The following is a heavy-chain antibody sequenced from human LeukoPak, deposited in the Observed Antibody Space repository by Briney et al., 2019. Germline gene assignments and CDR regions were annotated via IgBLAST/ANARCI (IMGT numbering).Heavy chain of an antibody. CDR3: ARGDDFWSGYLY. V-gene: IGHV3-21*01. Sequence: GGSLRLSCAASGFTFSSYSMNWVRQAPGKGLEWVSSISSSSSYIYYADSVKGRFTISRDNAKNSLYLQMNNLRDEDTAVYYCARGDDFWSGYLYWGQGTLVPVSS. J-gene: IGHJ4*02. CDR2: ISSSSSYI. D-gene: IGHD3-3*01. CDR1: GFTFSSYS.